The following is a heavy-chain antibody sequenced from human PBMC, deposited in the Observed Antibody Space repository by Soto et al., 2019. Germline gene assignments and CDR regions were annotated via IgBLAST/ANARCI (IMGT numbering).Heavy chain of an antibody. CDR1: GGTFSSYA. CDR2: IIPIFGTA. Sequence: SVKVSCKASGGTFSSYAISWVRQAPGQGLEWMGGIIPIFGTANYAQKFQGRVTITADESTSTAYMELSSLRSEDTAVYYCTSEGVIVPAPSGYWGQGTLVTVSS. J-gene: IGHJ4*02. CDR3: TSEGVIVPAPSGY. V-gene: IGHV1-69*13. D-gene: IGHD3-16*02.